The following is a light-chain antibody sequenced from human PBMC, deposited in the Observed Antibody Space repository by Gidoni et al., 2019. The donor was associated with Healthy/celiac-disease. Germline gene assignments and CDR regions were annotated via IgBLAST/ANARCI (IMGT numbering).Light chain of an antibody. CDR2: DVS. Sequence: QSALTQPASVSGSPGQSIPISCPGTSSDVGGYNYVSWYQQHPGKAPKLMIYDVSNRPSGVSNRFSGSKSGNTASLTISGLQAEDEADYYCSSYTSSSTSRVFGGGTKLTVL. J-gene: IGLJ3*02. V-gene: IGLV2-14*03. CDR1: SSDVGGYNY. CDR3: SSYTSSSTSRV.